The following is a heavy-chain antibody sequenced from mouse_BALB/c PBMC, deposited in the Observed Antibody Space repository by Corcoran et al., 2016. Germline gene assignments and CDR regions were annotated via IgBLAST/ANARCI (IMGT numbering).Heavy chain of an antibody. Sequence: QIQLVQSGPELKKPGETVKISCKASGYTFTNYGMNWVKQAPGKGLKWMGWINTYTGEPTYADDFKGRFAFSLETSASTAYLQINNLKNEDTAIYFCARGTHYFDYWGQGTTLTVSS. J-gene: IGHJ2*01. V-gene: IGHV9-3-1*01. CDR1: GYTFTNYG. CDR2: INTYTGEP. CDR3: ARGTHYFDY. D-gene: IGHD3-3*01.